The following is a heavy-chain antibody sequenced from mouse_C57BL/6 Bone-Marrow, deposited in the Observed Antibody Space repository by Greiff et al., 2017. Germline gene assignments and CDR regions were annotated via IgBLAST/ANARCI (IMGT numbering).Heavy chain of an antibody. V-gene: IGHV1-54*01. CDR3: ARLEVTADY. CDR1: GYAFTNYL. D-gene: IGHD2-3*01. Sequence: VQLQQSGAELVRPGTSVTVSCKASGYAFTNYLIEWVKQRPGQGLEWIGVINPGSGGTNYNEKFKGKGTLTADKSSSNAYMKLSSLTSEDSAVYVCARLEVTADYWGQGTTLTVSA. CDR2: INPGSGGT. J-gene: IGHJ2*01.